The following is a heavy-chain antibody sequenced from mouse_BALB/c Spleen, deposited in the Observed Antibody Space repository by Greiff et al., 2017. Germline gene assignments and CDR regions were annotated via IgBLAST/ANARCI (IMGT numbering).Heavy chain of an antibody. CDR1: GYSITSDYA. CDR3: ATGGYYDYDGGDYYAMDY. CDR2: ISYSGST. D-gene: IGHD2-4*01. V-gene: IGHV3-2*02. Sequence: EVKVEESGPGLVKPSQSLSLTCTVTGYSITSDYAWNWIRQFPGNKLEWMGYISYSGSTSYNPSLKSRISITRDTSKNQFFLQLNSVTTEDTATYYCATGGYYDYDGGDYYAMDYWGQGTSVTVSS. J-gene: IGHJ4*01.